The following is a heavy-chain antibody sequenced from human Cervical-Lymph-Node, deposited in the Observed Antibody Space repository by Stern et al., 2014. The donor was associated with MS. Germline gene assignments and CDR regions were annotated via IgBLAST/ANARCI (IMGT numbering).Heavy chain of an antibody. V-gene: IGHV1-58*02. CDR2: IVVDRADT. CDR3: AAEGEYIRSGIYHYTGMDV. J-gene: IGHJ6*02. D-gene: IGHD3-10*01. Sequence: QLVQSGPEVKRPGTSVRVSCKASGFTFLSSAMQWVRQARGQLLEWIGFIVVDRADTRYAQKFHDRVTISRDMSTSTVNMELSSLRSEDTAVYYCAAEGEYIRSGIYHYTGMDVWGQGTTVTVSS. CDR1: GFTFLSSA.